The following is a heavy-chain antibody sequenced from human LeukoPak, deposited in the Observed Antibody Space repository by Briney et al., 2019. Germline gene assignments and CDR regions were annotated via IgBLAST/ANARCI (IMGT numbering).Heavy chain of an antibody. Sequence: SETLSLTCTVSGDSIDSYYWSWIRQPPGEGLQWIGNVFYSGPTNYDASLKSRVAISVDRSKNQFSLKLTSVSAADTAVYYCAGRSARYFDSWGQGTPATVSS. D-gene: IGHD1-26*01. J-gene: IGHJ4*02. CDR2: VFYSGPT. V-gene: IGHV4-59*01. CDR1: GDSIDSYY. CDR3: AGRSARYFDS.